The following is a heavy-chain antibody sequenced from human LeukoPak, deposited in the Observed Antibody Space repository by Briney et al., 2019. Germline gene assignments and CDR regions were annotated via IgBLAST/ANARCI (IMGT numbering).Heavy chain of an antibody. CDR2: ISSSSSYI. V-gene: IGHV3-21*01. CDR1: GFTFSGYS. Sequence: SGGSLRLSCAASGFTFSGYSTNWVRQAPGKGLEWVSSISSSSSYIYYADSVKGRFTISRDNAKNSLYLQMNSLRAEDTAVYYCARGISEYSSSEGDDYWGQGTLVTVSS. J-gene: IGHJ4*02. CDR3: ARGISEYSSSEGDDY. D-gene: IGHD6-6*01.